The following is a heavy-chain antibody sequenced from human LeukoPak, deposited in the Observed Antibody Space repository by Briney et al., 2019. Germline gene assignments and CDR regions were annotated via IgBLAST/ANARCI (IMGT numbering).Heavy chain of an antibody. J-gene: IGHJ4*02. D-gene: IGHD2-2*01. CDR2: IRSKANSYAT. CDR1: GFTFSGSA. CDR3: TRNNCSSTSCSDY. Sequence: GGSLRLSCAASGFTFSGSAMHWVRQASGKGLEWVGRIRSKANSYATAYAASVKGRFTISRDDSKNTAYLQMNSLKTEDTAVYYCTRNNCSSTSCSDYWGQGTLVTVSS. V-gene: IGHV3-73*01.